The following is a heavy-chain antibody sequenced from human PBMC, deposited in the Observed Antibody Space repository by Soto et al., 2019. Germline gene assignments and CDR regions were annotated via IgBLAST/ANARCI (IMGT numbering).Heavy chain of an antibody. CDR2: ISAYNGNT. CDR3: ARVPYSSGRSYYYYYMDV. Sequence: ASVKVSCKASGYTFTSYGISWVRQAPGQGLEWMGWISAYNGNTNYAQKLQGRVTMTTEASTSTAYMELRSLRSDDTAVYYCARVPYSSGRSYYYYYMDVWGKGTTVTVSS. CDR1: GYTFTSYG. J-gene: IGHJ6*03. V-gene: IGHV1-18*01. D-gene: IGHD6-19*01.